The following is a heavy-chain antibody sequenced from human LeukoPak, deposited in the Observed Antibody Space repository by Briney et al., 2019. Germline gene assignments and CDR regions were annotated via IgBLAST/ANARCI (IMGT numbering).Heavy chain of an antibody. J-gene: IGHJ4*02. CDR3: ARHSSGWSFDY. CDR1: GFTFSDYY. CDR2: IISSGTTI. Sequence: GGSLRLSCAASGFTFSDYYMTWIRQAPGKGLEWLSYIISSGTTIYYADSVKGRFTVSRDNAKNSLYLQVNSLRAEDTAVCYCARHSSGWSFDYWGQGTLVTVSS. V-gene: IGHV3-11*04. D-gene: IGHD3-22*01.